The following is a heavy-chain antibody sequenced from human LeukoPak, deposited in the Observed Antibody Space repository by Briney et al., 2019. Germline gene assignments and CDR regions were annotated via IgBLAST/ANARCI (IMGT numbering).Heavy chain of an antibody. CDR3: ARVRCSGSSCPYYYYYYYMDV. V-gene: IGHV4-61*05. Sequence: SETLSLTCTVSGGSISSSSYYWGWIRQPPGKGLEWIGYIYYSGSTNYNPSLKSRVTISVDTSKNQFSLKLRFVTAADTAVYYCARVRCSGSSCPYYYYYYYMDVWGKGTTVTVSS. CDR1: GGSISSSSYY. J-gene: IGHJ6*03. D-gene: IGHD2-15*01. CDR2: IYYSGST.